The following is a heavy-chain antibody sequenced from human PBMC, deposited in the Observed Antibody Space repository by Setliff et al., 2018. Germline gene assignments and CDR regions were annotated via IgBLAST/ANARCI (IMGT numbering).Heavy chain of an antibody. J-gene: IGHJ6*03. CDR1: NGSISSGNYF. Sequence: PSETLSLTCTVSNGSISSGNYFWGWIHQPPGKGLEWMGSIFYTGSTYYSPSLKSRVTMSIDTSKNQFSLNLNSVTAADTAVYYCARQPYSTTYYYYYYYMDVWGKGTTVTVSS. CDR2: IFYTGST. D-gene: IGHD6-13*01. CDR3: ARQPYSTTYYYYYYYMDV. V-gene: IGHV4-39*01.